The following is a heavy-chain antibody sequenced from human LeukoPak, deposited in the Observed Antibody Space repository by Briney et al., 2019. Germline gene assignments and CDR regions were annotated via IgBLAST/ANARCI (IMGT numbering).Heavy chain of an antibody. D-gene: IGHD1-26*01. CDR3: ARARSYYAFDI. V-gene: IGHV4-59*01. CDR2: IYYSGST. CDR1: GGSISSYY. Sequence: SETLSLTCTVSGGSISSYYWSWIRQPPGKGLEWIGYIYYSGSTNYNPSLKSRVTISVDTSKNQFSLKLSSVTAADTAVYYCARARSYYAFDIWGQGTMVTVSS. J-gene: IGHJ3*02.